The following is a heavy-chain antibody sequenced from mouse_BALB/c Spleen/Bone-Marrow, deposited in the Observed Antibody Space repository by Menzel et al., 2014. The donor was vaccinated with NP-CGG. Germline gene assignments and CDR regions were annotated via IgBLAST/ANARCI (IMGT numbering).Heavy chain of an antibody. D-gene: IGHD2-3*01. V-gene: IGHV1-7*01. CDR1: GYTFTDYW. CDR2: INPSTGYT. Sequence: VQLXEXGAXLAKPGASVKMSCKASGYTFTDYWMHWVKQRPGQGLEWLGYINPSTGYTEYNQKFKDKATLTADKSSSTAYMQLNSLTSEDSAVYYCARFYXGYYLPLDYWXQXTXLTXSX. CDR3: ARFYXGYYLPLDY. J-gene: IGHJ2*01.